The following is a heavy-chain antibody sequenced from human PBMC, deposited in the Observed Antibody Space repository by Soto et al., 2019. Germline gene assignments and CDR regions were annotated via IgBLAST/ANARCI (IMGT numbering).Heavy chain of an antibody. CDR2: TYHRGST. D-gene: IGHD2-15*01. Sequence: SETLSLTCSVSGVSISSYFWSWIRQPPGRGLEWIGYTYHRGSTNYSPSLKSRVAISLDTSENQFSLKVNSVTAAETAVYYCARSGGYHGTLEYWGQGIPVTVFS. CDR1: GVSISSYF. CDR3: ARSGGYHGTLEY. V-gene: IGHV4-59*01. J-gene: IGHJ4*02.